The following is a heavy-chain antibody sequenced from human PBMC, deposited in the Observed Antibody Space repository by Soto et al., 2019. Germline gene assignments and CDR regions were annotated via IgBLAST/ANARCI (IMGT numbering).Heavy chain of an antibody. D-gene: IGHD1-26*01. CDR3: ARGGSLYWYFDL. CDR2: INAGNGNT. V-gene: IGHV1-3*01. CDR1: GYTFTSYA. Sequence: QVQLVQSGAEVKKPGASVKVSCKASGYTFTSYAMHWVRQAPGQRLEWMGWINAGNGNTKYSQKFQGRVTITRDTSASTAYMELRSLRSEDTAVYYCARGGSLYWYFDLWGRGTLATVSS. J-gene: IGHJ2*01.